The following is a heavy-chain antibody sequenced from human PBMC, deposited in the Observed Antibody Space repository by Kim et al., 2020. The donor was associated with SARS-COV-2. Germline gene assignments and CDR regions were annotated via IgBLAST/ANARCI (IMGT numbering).Heavy chain of an antibody. Sequence: ADCVKGLFTISRDNSKNTLSLQMNSLRAEDTAVYYCAKDSGLVGPDHFDYCGQGTLVTVSS. V-gene: IGHV3-23*01. D-gene: IGHD1-26*01. J-gene: IGHJ4*02. CDR3: AKDSGLVGPDHFDY.